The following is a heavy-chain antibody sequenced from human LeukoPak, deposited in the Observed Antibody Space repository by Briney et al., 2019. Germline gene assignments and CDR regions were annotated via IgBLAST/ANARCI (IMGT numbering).Heavy chain of an antibody. CDR1: GGSISSYY. Sequence: SETLSLTCAVSGGSISSYYWSWIRQPPGKGLEWIGYIYYSGNTNYNPSLKSRVSISIDTSKNQFSLQLSSVTAADTAVYYCARDRDSSGLRDFDLWGRGTLVTVSA. D-gene: IGHD3-22*01. CDR2: IYYSGNT. CDR3: ARDRDSSGLRDFDL. J-gene: IGHJ2*01. V-gene: IGHV4-59*01.